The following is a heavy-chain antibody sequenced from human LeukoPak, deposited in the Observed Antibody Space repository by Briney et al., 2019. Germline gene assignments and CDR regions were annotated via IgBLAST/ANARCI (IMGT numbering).Heavy chain of an antibody. V-gene: IGHV1-2*04. CDR3: ARDPTHQYSSSWYTFDY. CDR2: INPNSGGT. CDR1: GYTFTGYY. D-gene: IGHD6-13*01. Sequence: ASVKVSCKASGYTFTGYYMHWVRQAPGQGLEWMGWINPNSGGTNYAQKFQGWVTMTRDTSISTAYMELSRLRSDDTAVYYCARDPTHQYSSSWYTFDYWGQGTLVTVSS. J-gene: IGHJ4*02.